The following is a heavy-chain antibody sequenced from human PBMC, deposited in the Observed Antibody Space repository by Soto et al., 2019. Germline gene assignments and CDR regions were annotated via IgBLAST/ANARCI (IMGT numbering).Heavy chain of an antibody. CDR1: GDSIRSGNHY. D-gene: IGHD3-9*01. Sequence: PSETLSLTCTVSGDSIRSGNHYWGWIRQPPGKGLEWIGYIYYSGSTYYSPSLKSRVTISVDTSKNQFSLKLNSVTAADTAVYYCARVDILTAYGCMDVWGQGTTVTVSS. CDR2: IYYSGST. J-gene: IGHJ6*02. V-gene: IGHV4-30-4*01. CDR3: ARVDILTAYGCMDV.